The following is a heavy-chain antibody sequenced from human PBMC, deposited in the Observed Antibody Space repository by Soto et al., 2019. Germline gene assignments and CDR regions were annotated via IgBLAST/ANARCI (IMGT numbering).Heavy chain of an antibody. CDR1: GYTFTRYG. D-gene: IGHD6-19*01. CDR2: ISAYNGDT. Sequence: QVQLVQSGAEVKKPGASVKVSCKASGYTFTRYGISWVRQAPGQGLEWMGWISAYNGDTNYAQNLQGRVTMTTDTSTSTASMELRSLRSDDTAVYYCARALFHGRSADPAYSSGWYVCFDPWGQGTLVTVSS. V-gene: IGHV1-18*01. CDR3: ARALFHGRSADPAYSSGWYVCFDP. J-gene: IGHJ5*02.